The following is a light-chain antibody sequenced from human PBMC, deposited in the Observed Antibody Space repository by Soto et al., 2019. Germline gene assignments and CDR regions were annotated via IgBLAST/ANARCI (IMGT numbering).Light chain of an antibody. J-gene: IGKJ5*01. CDR3: QHYDGYPQI. CDR2: AAY. Sequence: DIQMTQSPSSLSASVGDRVTITGRASQGISTFLAWFQQKPGKAPKTLIYAAYSLHSGVPSRFSGSGSGTDFTLTISSLQPEDFATYYCQHYDGYPQIFGQGTRLESK. V-gene: IGKV1-16*01. CDR1: QGISTF.